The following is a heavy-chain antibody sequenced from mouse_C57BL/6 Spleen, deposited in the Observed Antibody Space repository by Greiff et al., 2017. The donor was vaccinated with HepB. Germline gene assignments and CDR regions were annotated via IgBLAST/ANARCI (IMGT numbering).Heavy chain of an antibody. CDR3: TTCRAYSNSFAY. D-gene: IGHD2-5*01. J-gene: IGHJ3*01. V-gene: IGHV14-1*01. CDR1: GFNIKDYY. Sequence: VQLQQSGAELVRPGASVKLSCTASGFNIKDYYMHWVKQRPEQGLEWIGRIDPEDGDTEYAPKFQGKATMTADTSSNAAYLQLSSLTSEDTAVYYCTTCRAYSNSFAYWGQGTLVTVSA. CDR2: IDPEDGDT.